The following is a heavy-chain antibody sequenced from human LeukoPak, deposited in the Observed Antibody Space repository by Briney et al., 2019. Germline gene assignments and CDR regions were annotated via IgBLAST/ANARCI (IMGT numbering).Heavy chain of an antibody. Sequence: GASVKVSCKASGGTFSSYAISWVRQAPGQGLEWMGGITPIFGTANYAQKFQGRVTITADESTSTAYMELSSLRSEDTAVYYCARAPTYYYDSSGPWEFDYWGQGTLVTVSS. CDR1: GGTFSSYA. J-gene: IGHJ4*02. CDR2: ITPIFGTA. V-gene: IGHV1-69*13. CDR3: ARAPTYYYDSSGPWEFDY. D-gene: IGHD3-22*01.